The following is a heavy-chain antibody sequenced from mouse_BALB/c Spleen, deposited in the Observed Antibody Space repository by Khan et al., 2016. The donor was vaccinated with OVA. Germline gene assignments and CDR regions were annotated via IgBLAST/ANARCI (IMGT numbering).Heavy chain of an antibody. CDR3: AREGAYYRSDGWFAY. CDR2: IIPTNDYA. J-gene: IGHJ3*01. D-gene: IGHD2-14*01. V-gene: IGHV1-4*01. CDR1: GYTFTTYT. Sequence: QVQLKQSGAELARPGASVKMSCKASGYTFTTYTIHWVKQGPGQGLEWIGYIIPTNDYANYYQKFKDRATLTADKSSSTAYMQLSSLTSEDSALYYCAREGAYYRSDGWFAYWGQGTLVTVSA.